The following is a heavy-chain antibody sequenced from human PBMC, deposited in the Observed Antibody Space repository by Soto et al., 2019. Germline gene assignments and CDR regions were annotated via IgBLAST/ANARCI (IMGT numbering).Heavy chain of an antibody. D-gene: IGHD2-15*01. Sequence: VQLVESGGGLVQPGGSLRLSCAASGFTFSSYWMHWVRQAQGKGLVWVSRINSDGSSTSYADSVKGRFTISRDNAKNTLYLQMNSLRAEDTAVYYCVRTSLVVAAATREDYWGQGTLVTVSS. J-gene: IGHJ4*02. CDR1: GFTFSSYW. V-gene: IGHV3-74*01. CDR2: INSDGSST. CDR3: VRTSLVVAAATREDY.